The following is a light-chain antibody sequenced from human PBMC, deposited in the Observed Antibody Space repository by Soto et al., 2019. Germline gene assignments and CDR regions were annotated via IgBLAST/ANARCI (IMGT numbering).Light chain of an antibody. CDR3: QQYNAYSTWT. CDR1: QSITRW. CDR2: DAS. Sequence: TQSPDTLSLSPGERATLSCRASQSITRWLAWYQQKPGKAPKLLIYDASTLGSGVPSRFSGSGSGTEFTLTISSLQPDDFATYYCQQYNAYSTWTFGQGTKGDIK. J-gene: IGKJ1*01. V-gene: IGKV1-5*01.